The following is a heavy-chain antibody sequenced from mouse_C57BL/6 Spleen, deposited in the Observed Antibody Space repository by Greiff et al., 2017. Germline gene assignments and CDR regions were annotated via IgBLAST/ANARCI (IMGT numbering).Heavy chain of an antibody. CDR1: GYAFSSYW. V-gene: IGHV1-80*01. Sequence: QVHVKQSGAELVKPGASVKISCKASGYAFSSYWMNWVKQRPGKGLEWIGQIYPGDGDTNYNGKFKGKATLTADKSSSTAYMQLSSLTSEDSAVYFCAKELRDAMDYWGQGTSVTVSS. CDR2: IYPGDGDT. J-gene: IGHJ4*01. CDR3: AKELRDAMDY. D-gene: IGHD1-1*01.